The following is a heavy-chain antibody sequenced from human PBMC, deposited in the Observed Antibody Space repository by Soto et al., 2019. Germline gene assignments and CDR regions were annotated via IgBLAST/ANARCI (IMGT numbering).Heavy chain of an antibody. CDR1: GFTFSTYF. CDR2: ISSGSGTI. V-gene: IGHV3-48*02. CDR3: ARGPMPDTFLRY. Sequence: EVQLVESGGGLVQPGGSLRLSCAASGFTFSTYFMNWVRQPPGKGLEWVSSISSGSGTIYYADSVRGRFTISRDNAKSSLYLQMNSLTDEDTALYYCARGPMPDTFLRYRGQGTLVTVSS. J-gene: IGHJ4*02. D-gene: IGHD2-2*01.